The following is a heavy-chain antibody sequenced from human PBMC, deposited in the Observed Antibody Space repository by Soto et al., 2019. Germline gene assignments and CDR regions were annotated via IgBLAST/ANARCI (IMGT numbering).Heavy chain of an antibody. D-gene: IGHD3-10*01. Sequence: QVTLKESGPVLVKPTETLTLTCTVSGFSLSNARMGVSWIRQPPGKALEWLAHIFSNDEKSYSTSLKSRLTLSKDTSKSQVVLTMTNMDPVDTATYYCARISGLHYYGSEFDYWGQGTLVTVSS. CDR2: IFSNDEK. J-gene: IGHJ4*02. V-gene: IGHV2-26*01. CDR3: ARISGLHYYGSEFDY. CDR1: GFSLSNARMG.